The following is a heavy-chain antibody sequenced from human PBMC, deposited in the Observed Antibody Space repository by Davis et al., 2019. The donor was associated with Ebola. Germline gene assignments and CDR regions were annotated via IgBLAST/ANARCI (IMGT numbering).Heavy chain of an antibody. CDR2: LGLSADT. J-gene: IGHJ4*02. V-gene: IGHV3-23*01. CDR3: ARGGVGSTSPFDY. Sequence: GESLKISCAASGFVFSSYVMSWVRRAPGKGLEWVSTLGLSADTYYADSVKGRFTISRDNSRNTLYLQMNSLRPEDTAVYYCARGGVGSTSPFDYWGQGTLVTVSS. D-gene: IGHD1-26*01. CDR1: GFVFSSYV.